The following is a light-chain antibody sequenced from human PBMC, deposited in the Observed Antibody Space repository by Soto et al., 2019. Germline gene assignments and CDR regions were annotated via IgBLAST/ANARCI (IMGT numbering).Light chain of an antibody. J-gene: IGKJ4*01. Sequence: DIPLTQSPSSLSASVGDRVIITCRASQEINKRLGWYQQKPGKPRKSLIYRASNLQSGVPSRFIGSGSGTQFTLTINDLQPEDFATYFCQQYDDYPLTFGGGT. CDR2: RAS. CDR1: QEINKR. V-gene: IGKV1-16*01. CDR3: QQYDDYPLT.